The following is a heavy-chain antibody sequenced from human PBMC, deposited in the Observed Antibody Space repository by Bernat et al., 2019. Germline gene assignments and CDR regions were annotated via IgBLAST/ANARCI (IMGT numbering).Heavy chain of an antibody. CDR2: INHSGST. J-gene: IGHJ4*02. CDR1: GGSFSGYY. Sequence: QVQLQQWGAGLLKPSETLSLTCAVYGGSFSGYYWSWIRQPPGKGLEWIGEINHSGSTNYNPSLKSRVTISVDTSKNQFSLKLSPVTAADTAVYYCARVYYGSPAGFDYWGQGTLVTVSS. CDR3: ARVYYGSPAGFDY. D-gene: IGHD3-10*01. V-gene: IGHV4-34*01.